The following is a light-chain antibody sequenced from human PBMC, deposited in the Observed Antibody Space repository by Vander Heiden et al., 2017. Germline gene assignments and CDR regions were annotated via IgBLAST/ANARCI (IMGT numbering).Light chain of an antibody. J-gene: IGKJ2*01. CDR2: AAT. V-gene: IGKV3-20*01. CDR3: QQYADSRYT. CDR1: QTISNSF. Sequence: EIVLTQSPDTLSLSPGERATLSCRASQTISNSFVVWYQHKPGRAPRLIMYAATSRATGVSDRFSGRGSGTDFILTINRLEPEDFAVYYCQQYADSRYTFGQGTKVEMK.